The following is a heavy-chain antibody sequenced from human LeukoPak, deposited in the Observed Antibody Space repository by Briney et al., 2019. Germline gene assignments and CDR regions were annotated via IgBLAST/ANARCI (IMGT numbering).Heavy chain of an antibody. CDR3: ASGSSTVKYYYGIDV. V-gene: IGHV4-59*01. CDR1: GGSISSYY. Sequence: SETLSLTCTVSGGSISSYYWSWIRQPPGKGLEWVGYMYYSGSANYNPSLKNRVTISVDTSKNQFSLKLSSVTAADTAVYYCASGSSTVKYYYGIDVWGRGTTVTVSS. D-gene: IGHD4-17*01. CDR2: MYYSGSA. J-gene: IGHJ6*02.